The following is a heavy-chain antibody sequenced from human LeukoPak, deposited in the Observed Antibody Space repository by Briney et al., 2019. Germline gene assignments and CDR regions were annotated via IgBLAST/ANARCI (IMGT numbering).Heavy chain of an antibody. Sequence: GGSLRLSCAASGFTFSSYSMNWVRQAPGKGLEWVSSISSSSSYIYYADSVKGRFAISRDNSKNTLYLQMNSLRAEDTAVYYCARATYYYGSGHHTPFDPWGQGTLVTVSS. V-gene: IGHV3-21*01. CDR1: GFTFSSYS. CDR2: ISSSSSYI. J-gene: IGHJ5*02. D-gene: IGHD3-10*01. CDR3: ARATYYYGSGHHTPFDP.